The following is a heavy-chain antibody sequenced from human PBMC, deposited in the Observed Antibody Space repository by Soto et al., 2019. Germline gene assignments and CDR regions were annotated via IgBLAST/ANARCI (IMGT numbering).Heavy chain of an antibody. V-gene: IGHV4-34*01. CDR2: IYHSGST. CDR1: GGSFSGYY. CDR3: ARVSGSYYYGMDV. J-gene: IGHJ6*02. D-gene: IGHD1-26*01. Sequence: SETLSLTCAVYGGSFSGYYWTWIRQPPGKGLEWIGEIYHSGSTNYNPSLKSRVTISVDKSKNQFSLKLSSVTAADTAVYYCARVSGSYYYGMDVWGQGTTVTVSS.